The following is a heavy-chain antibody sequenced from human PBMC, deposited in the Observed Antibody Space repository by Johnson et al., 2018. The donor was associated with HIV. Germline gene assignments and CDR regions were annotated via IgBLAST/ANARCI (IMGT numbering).Heavy chain of an antibody. D-gene: IGHD6-13*01. J-gene: IGHJ3*02. Sequence: VQVVESGGGVVPPGRSLRLSCAASGFTFSSYGVHWVRQAPGKGLEWVAVISYDGSNKYYADSVKGRFTISRDNSKNTLYLQMNSLRAEDTAVYYCARGIGSSWPLDAFDIWGQGTMVTVSS. CDR1: GFTFSSYG. CDR2: ISYDGSNK. V-gene: IGHV3-30*19. CDR3: ARGIGSSWPLDAFDI.